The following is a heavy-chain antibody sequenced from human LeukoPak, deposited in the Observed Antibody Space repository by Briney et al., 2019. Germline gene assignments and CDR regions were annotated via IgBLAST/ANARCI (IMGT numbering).Heavy chain of an antibody. J-gene: IGHJ4*02. V-gene: IGHV3-23*01. CDR3: ATYYGSGSYNNKLIDY. D-gene: IGHD3-10*01. CDR2: ISGSGGST. CDR1: GFTFSSYA. Sequence: GGSLRLSCAASGFTFSSYAMGWVRQAPGKGLEWVSAISGSGGSTYYADSVKGRFTISRDNSKNTLYLQMNSLRAEDTAVYYCATYYGSGSYNNKLIDYWGQGTLVTVSS.